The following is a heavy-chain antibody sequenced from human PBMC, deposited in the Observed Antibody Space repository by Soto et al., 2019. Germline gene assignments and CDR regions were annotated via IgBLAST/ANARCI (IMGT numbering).Heavy chain of an antibody. V-gene: IGHV1-2*04. Sequence: GASVKVSCEACGYTFTGYYMHWVRQAPGQGLEWMGWINPNSGGTNYAQKFQGWVTMTRDTSISTAYMELSRLRSDDTAVYYCARDSGNLGNWPYFFDYWGQGTLVTVSS. CDR3: ARDSGNLGNWPYFFDY. J-gene: IGHJ4*02. CDR1: GYTFTGYY. D-gene: IGHD1-20*01. CDR2: INPNSGGT.